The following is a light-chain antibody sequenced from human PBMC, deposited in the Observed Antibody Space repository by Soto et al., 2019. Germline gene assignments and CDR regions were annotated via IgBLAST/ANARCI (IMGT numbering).Light chain of an antibody. CDR2: AAS. V-gene: IGKV1-39*01. CDR3: QQAYSTLT. Sequence: DIQMTQSPSSLSASVGDTVTITCRASQNINSFLNWYQQKPGQAPNLLIHAASTLQSGVPSRFSGSGSGTHFTLTISSLQPEDFATYFCQQAYSTLTFGGGTKVEIK. CDR1: QNINSF. J-gene: IGKJ4*01.